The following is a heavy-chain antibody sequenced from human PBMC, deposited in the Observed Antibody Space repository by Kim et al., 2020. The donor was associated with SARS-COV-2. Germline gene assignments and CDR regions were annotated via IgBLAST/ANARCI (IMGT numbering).Heavy chain of an antibody. Sequence: SETLSLTCAVYGGSFSGDYCSWIRQPPRKGLGWIWIINHSGSTNSNPSLKSRVTISVDTATNQFSLTLSPVTAADTAAYYCSRRGIYSSVFGYCGQVT. V-gene: IGHV4-34*01. J-gene: IGHJ4*02. D-gene: IGHD6-19*01. CDR3: SRRGIYSSVFGY. CDR1: GGSFSGDY. CDR2: INHSGST.